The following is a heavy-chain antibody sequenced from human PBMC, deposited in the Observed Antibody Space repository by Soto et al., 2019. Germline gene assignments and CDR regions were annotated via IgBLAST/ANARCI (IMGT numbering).Heavy chain of an antibody. CDR3: ARVGGDRAYYYDSSGYFRVSYFDY. CDR2: IYYSGST. V-gene: IGHV4-61*01. J-gene: IGHJ4*02. D-gene: IGHD3-22*01. Sequence: PSETLSLTCTVSGGSVSSGSYYWSWIRQPPGKGLEWIGYIYYSGSTNYNPSLKSRVTISVDTSKNQFSLKLSSVTAADTAVYYCARVGGDRAYYYDSSGYFRVSYFDYWGQGTLVTVSS. CDR1: GGSVSSGSYY.